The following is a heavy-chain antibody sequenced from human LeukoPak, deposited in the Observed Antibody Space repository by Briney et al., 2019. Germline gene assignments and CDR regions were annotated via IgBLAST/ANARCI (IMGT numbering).Heavy chain of an antibody. CDR3: ASDGEDIAAPGTDWFDP. CDR2: IYSSGST. V-gene: IGHV4-4*07. J-gene: IGHJ5*02. D-gene: IGHD6-13*01. CDR1: GGSISSYY. Sequence: PSEPLSLTCTVSGGSISSYYGSWSRQPAGKGLEWIGRIYSSGSTNYNPSLKSRVTMSVDTSKNQFSLKLRPVTAADTAVYYCASDGEDIAAPGTDWFDPRGQGTLVTVPS.